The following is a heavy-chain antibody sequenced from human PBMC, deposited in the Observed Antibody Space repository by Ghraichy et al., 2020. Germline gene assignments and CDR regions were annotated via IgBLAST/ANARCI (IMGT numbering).Heavy chain of an antibody. Sequence: SQTLSLTCAISGDSVSSNSAAWNWIRQSPSRGLEWLGRTYYRSKWYNDYAVSVKSRITINPDTSKNQFSLQLNSVTPEDTAVYYCARTGDGGGNGNYYYYYMDVWGKGTTVTVSS. V-gene: IGHV6-1*01. D-gene: IGHD2-15*01. CDR1: GDSVSSNSAA. CDR2: TYYRSKWYN. CDR3: ARTGDGGGNGNYYYYYMDV. J-gene: IGHJ6*03.